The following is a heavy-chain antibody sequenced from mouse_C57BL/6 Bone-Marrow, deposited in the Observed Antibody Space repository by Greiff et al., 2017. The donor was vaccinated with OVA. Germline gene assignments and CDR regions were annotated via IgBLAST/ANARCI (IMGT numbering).Heavy chain of an antibody. CDR1: GFNITDDY. J-gene: IGHJ4*01. CDR2: IDPENGDT. D-gene: IGHD1-1*01. Sequence: VQLKESGAELVRPGASVKLSCTASGFNITDDYMHWVQQRPEQGLEWIGWIDPENGDTEYASKFQGKATITADTSSNTAYLQLSSLTSEDTAVYYCTTTVVATEAMDYWGQGTSVTVSS. CDR3: TTTVVATEAMDY. V-gene: IGHV14-4*01.